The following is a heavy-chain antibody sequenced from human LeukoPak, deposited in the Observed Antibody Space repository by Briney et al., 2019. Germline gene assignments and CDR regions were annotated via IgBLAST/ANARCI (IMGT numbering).Heavy chain of an antibody. D-gene: IGHD2/OR15-2a*01. CDR2: ISGDGGST. Sequence: GGSLRLSXAASGFTFYSYAMSWVRQAPGKGLEWVSAISGDGGSTYYADSVKGRFTISRDNPKNTLYLQMNSLRAEDTAVYYCAKAPYFKSSFDYWGQRTLVTVSS. V-gene: IGHV3-23*01. J-gene: IGHJ4*02. CDR1: GFTFYSYA. CDR3: AKAPYFKSSFDY.